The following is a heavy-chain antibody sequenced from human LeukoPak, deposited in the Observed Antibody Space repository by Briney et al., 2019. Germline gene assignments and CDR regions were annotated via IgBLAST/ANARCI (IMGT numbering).Heavy chain of an antibody. CDR3: AKGRRRSAYYFDY. V-gene: IGHV3-30*18. Sequence: GGSLRLSCAASGFTFSSYGMHWVRQAPGKGPEWVAVISYDGSNKYYADSVKGRFTISRDNSKNTLYLQMNSLRAEDTAVYYCAKGRRRSAYYFDYWGQGTLVTVSS. CDR1: GFTFSSYG. CDR2: ISYDGSNK. J-gene: IGHJ4*02.